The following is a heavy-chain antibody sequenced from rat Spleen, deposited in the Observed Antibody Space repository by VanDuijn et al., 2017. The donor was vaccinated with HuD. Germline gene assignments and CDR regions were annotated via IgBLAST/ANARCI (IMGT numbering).Heavy chain of an antibody. CDR3: TSDHSYWGSYYPGGFAY. CDR1: GFSLTSNG. Sequence: QVQLKESGPGLVQPSQTLSLTCTVSGFSLTSNGVSWVRQPPGKGLEWIATISSGGYTYYNSPLKSRLSISRDTSKSQVFLKMNSLQTEDTAIYFCTSDHSYWGSYYPGGFAYWGQGVMVTVSS. CDR2: ISSGGYT. D-gene: IGHD1-12*02. J-gene: IGHJ2*01. V-gene: IGHV2S8*01.